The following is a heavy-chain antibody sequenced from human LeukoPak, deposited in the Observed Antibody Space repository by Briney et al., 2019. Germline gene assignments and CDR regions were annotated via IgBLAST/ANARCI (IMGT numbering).Heavy chain of an antibody. CDR2: INRDGRST. Sequence: AGGSLRLSCVASGFIFNSHWMHWVRQDPGKGLVWVSRINRDGRSTTYADSVKGRFTISRDNSKNTLYLQMNSLRAEDTAVYYCARDNCSGGSCYQAWGQGTLVTVSS. CDR3: ARDNCSGGSCYQA. J-gene: IGHJ5*02. D-gene: IGHD2-15*01. CDR1: GFIFNSHW. V-gene: IGHV3-74*01.